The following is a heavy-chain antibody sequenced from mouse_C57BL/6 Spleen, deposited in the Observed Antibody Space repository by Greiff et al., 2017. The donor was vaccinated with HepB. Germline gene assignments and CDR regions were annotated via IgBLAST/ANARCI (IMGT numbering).Heavy chain of an antibody. CDR3: ARESTVVATRWYFDV. CDR1: GYTFTSYG. V-gene: IGHV1-81*01. D-gene: IGHD1-1*01. CDR2: IYPRSGNT. J-gene: IGHJ1*03. Sequence: QVQLQQSGAELARPGASVKLSCKASGYTFTSYGISWVKQRTGQGLEWIGEIYPRSGNTYYNEKFKGKATLTADKSSSTAYMELRSLTSEDSAVYFCARESTVVATRWYFDVWGTGTTVTVSS.